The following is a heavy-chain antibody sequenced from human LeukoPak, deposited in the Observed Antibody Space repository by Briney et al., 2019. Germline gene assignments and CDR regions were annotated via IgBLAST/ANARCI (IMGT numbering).Heavy chain of an antibody. Sequence: TSETLSLTCTVSGGSISSYYWSWIRQPPGKGLEWIGDIYYSGSTNYNPSLKSRVTISVDTSKNQFSLKLSSVTAADTAVYYCARDHCSSTSCQDAFDIWGQGTMVTVSS. V-gene: IGHV4-59*01. D-gene: IGHD2-2*01. J-gene: IGHJ3*02. CDR1: GGSISSYY. CDR2: IYYSGST. CDR3: ARDHCSSTSCQDAFDI.